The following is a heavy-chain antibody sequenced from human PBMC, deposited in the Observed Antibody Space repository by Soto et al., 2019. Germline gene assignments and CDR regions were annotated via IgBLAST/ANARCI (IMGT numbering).Heavy chain of an antibody. CDR3: AKDFPPADSSGLNWFDP. D-gene: IGHD3-22*01. J-gene: IGHJ5*02. V-gene: IGHV3-23*01. Sequence: GGSLILSCAASGFTFSGYAMSWVRQAPGKGLEWVSAISGSGGSTYYADSVKGRFTISRDNSKNTLYLKMNSLRAEDTAVYYCAKDFPPADSSGLNWFDPWGQGTLVTVSS. CDR2: ISGSGGST. CDR1: GFTFSGYA.